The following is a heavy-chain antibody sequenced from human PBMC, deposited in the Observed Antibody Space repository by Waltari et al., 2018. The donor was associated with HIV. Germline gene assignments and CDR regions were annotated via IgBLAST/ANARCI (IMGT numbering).Heavy chain of an antibody. D-gene: IGHD3-22*01. V-gene: IGHV1-3*01. CDR2: INAGNGNT. CDR1: GYTFTSYA. CDR3: ARDGYYYDSSGYSSYFDY. J-gene: IGHJ4*02. Sequence: QVQLVQSGAEVKKPGASVKVSCKASGYTFTSYAMHWVRQAPGQRLEWMGGINAGNGNTKYSQKFQGRVTITRDTSASTAYMELSSLRSEDTAVYYCARDGYYYDSSGYSSYFDYWGQGTLVTVSS.